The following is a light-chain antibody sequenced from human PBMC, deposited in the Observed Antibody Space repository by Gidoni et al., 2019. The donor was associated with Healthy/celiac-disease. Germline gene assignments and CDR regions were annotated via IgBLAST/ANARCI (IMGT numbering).Light chain of an antibody. CDR2: DAS. CDR3: HQYYNLPSLT. Sequence: DRQMTQSPSSLSASVVDRVTINCQASQDISNYLTWYQQKPGKDPNLLLYDASNLETGVPSRFSGSGSGTAFSSTTSSLQPHDIATSYCHQYYNLPSLTFGGGTKVEIK. V-gene: IGKV1-33*01. CDR1: QDISNY. J-gene: IGKJ4*01.